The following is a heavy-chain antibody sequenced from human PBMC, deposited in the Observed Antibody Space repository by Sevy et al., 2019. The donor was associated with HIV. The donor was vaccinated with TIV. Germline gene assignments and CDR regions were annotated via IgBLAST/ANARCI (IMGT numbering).Heavy chain of an antibody. CDR2: IYYSGST. V-gene: IGHV4-59*01. Sequence: SDTLSLTCTVSDDSISGYYWSWIRQPPGKGLEWIGYIYYSGSTNYNSSLKSRVAISVDTSKNQFSLKLRSVTAADTAVYYCARALQDYYYALDVWGQGTTVTVSS. J-gene: IGHJ6*02. CDR1: DDSISGYY. CDR3: ARALQDYYYALDV.